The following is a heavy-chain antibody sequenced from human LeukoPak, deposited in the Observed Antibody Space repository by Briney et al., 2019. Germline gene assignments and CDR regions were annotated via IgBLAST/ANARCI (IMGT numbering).Heavy chain of an antibody. D-gene: IGHD6-13*01. CDR1: GFTFSSYS. Sequence: GGSLRLSCAASGFTFSSYSMNWVRQAPGKGLEWVSSISSSSSYIYYADSVEGRFTISRDNAKNSLYLQMNSLRAEDTAVYYCAKNAGIAAANPFDYWGQGTLVTVSS. CDR3: AKNAGIAAANPFDY. J-gene: IGHJ4*02. V-gene: IGHV3-21*01. CDR2: ISSSSSYI.